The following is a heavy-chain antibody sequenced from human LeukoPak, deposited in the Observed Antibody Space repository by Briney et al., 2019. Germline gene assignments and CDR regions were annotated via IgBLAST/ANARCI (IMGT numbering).Heavy chain of an antibody. J-gene: IGHJ4*02. CDR2: INTNTGNP. Sequence: ASVKVSCKASGYTFTSYVMNWVRRAPGQGLEWMGWINTNTGNPTYAQGFTGRFVFSLDTSVSTAYLQISSLKAEDTAVYFCARDRISSGWDQDPDYWGQGTLVTVSS. CDR3: ARDRISSGWDQDPDY. CDR1: GYTFTSYV. D-gene: IGHD6-19*01. V-gene: IGHV7-4-1*02.